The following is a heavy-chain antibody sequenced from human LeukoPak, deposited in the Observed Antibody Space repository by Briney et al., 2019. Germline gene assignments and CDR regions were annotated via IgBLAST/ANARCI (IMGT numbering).Heavy chain of an antibody. J-gene: IGHJ4*02. CDR3: AKGKYSSGGVPDY. D-gene: IGHD6-19*01. V-gene: IGHV3-30*18. CDR2: ISYDGSNK. CDR1: GFTFSSYG. Sequence: GGSLRLSCAASGFTFSSYGMHWVRQAPGKGLEWVAVISYDGSNKYYADSVKGRFTISRDNSKNTLYLQMNSLRAEDTAVYYCAKGKYSSGGVPDYWGQGTLVTVSS.